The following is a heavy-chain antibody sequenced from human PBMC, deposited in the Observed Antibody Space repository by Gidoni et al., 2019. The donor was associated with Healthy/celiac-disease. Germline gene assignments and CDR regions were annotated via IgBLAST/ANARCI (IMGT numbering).Heavy chain of an antibody. CDR2: IYYSGST. CDR3: AREXQGPXXY. V-gene: IGHV4-59*01. CDR1: GGSISSYY. Sequence: QVQLQESGPGLVKPSETLSLTCTVSGGSISSYYWSWIRQPPGKGLEWIGYIYYSGSTNYNPSLKXXVTISVXTSXXXFSXXLSXXXAADTAVYXCAREXQGPXXYWGXGTLVXXSS. J-gene: IGHJ4*01.